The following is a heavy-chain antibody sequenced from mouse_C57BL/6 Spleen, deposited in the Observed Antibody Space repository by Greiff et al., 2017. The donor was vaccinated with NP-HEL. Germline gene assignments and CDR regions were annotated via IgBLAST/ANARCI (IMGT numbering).Heavy chain of an antibody. CDR2: ISSGSSTI. CDR3: ARQRAYFDV. CDR1: GFTFSDYG. Sequence: VQLQQSGGGLVKPGGSLKLSCAASGFTFSDYGMHWVRQAPEKGLEWVAYISSGSSTIYYADTVKGRFTISRDNAKNTLFLQMTSLRSEDTAMYYCARQRAYFDVWGTGTTVTVSS. V-gene: IGHV5-17*01. J-gene: IGHJ1*03. D-gene: IGHD3-3*01.